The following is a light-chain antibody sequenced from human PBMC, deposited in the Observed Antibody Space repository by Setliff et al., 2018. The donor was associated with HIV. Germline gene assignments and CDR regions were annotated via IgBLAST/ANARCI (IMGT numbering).Light chain of an antibody. CDR3: SSNTSKSTYV. J-gene: IGLJ7*01. V-gene: IGLV2-14*03. Sequence: QSVLTQPASLSGSPGQSITISCTGTSSDVGGYNCVSWYQQHPGKAPKLMIYDVSNRPSGVSNRFSGSKSGNTASLTISGLQAEDEADYYCSSNTSKSTYVFGSGTQLTVL. CDR2: DVS. CDR1: SSDVGGYNC.